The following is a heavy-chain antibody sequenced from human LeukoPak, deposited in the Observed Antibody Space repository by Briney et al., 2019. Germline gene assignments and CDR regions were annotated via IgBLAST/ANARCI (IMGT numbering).Heavy chain of an antibody. D-gene: IGHD3-9*01. Sequence: SVKVSCKASGGTFSSYAISWVRRAPGQGLEWMGGIIPIFGTANYAQKFQGRVTITADKSTSTAYMELSSLRSEDTAVYYCARVLGFNDILTGYTYGWFDPWGQGTLVTVSS. V-gene: IGHV1-69*06. CDR2: IIPIFGTA. CDR3: ARVLGFNDILTGYTYGWFDP. J-gene: IGHJ5*02. CDR1: GGTFSSYA.